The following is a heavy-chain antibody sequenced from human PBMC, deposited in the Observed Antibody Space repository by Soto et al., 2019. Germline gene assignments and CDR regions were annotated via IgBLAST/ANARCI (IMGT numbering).Heavy chain of an antibody. CDR3: TRVPEAEFLWSCYYTGMWFDP. Sequence: GGSLRLSCTASGFTFGDYAMSWFRQAPGKGLEWVGFIRSKAYGGTTEYAASVKGRFTISRDDSKSIAYLQMNSLKTEDTAVYYCTRVPEAEFLWSCYYTGMWFDPWGQGTLVTVSS. V-gene: IGHV3-49*03. J-gene: IGHJ5*02. CDR2: IRSKAYGGTT. CDR1: GFTFGDYA. D-gene: IGHD3-3*01.